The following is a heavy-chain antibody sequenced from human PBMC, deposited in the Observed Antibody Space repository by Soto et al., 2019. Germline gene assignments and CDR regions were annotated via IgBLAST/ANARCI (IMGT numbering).Heavy chain of an antibody. CDR2: IFSSGST. Sequence: QVQLQESGPGLVKPSETLSLTCTVSGDSINTYTWTWIRQPPGKGLEWIGYIFSSGSTNYNPSLQSRLTMSVETSKNLFSLKLNSVPAADTAVYYCARGDQELDYWGQGTLVTVSS. J-gene: IGHJ4*02. V-gene: IGHV4-59*01. CDR3: ARGDQELDY. D-gene: IGHD1-26*01. CDR1: GDSINTYT.